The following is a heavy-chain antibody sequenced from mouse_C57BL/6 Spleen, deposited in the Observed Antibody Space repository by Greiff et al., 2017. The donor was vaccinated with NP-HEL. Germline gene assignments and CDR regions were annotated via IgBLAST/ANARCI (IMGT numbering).Heavy chain of an antibody. CDR1: GYSITSDY. CDR2: ISYSGST. D-gene: IGHD2-3*01. J-gene: IGHJ1*03. V-gene: IGHV3-8*01. CDR3: ARYHDGYYSYWYFDV. Sequence: EVKLVESGPGLAKPSQTLSLTCSVTGYSITSDYWNWIRKFPGNKLEYMGYISYSGSTYYNPSLKSRISITRDTSKNQYYLQLNSVTTEDTATYYCARYHDGYYSYWYFDVWGTGTTVTVSS.